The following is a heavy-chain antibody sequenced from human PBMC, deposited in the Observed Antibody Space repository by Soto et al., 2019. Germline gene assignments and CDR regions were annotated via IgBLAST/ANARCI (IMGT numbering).Heavy chain of an antibody. CDR3: ARWGLQISGMDV. CDR2: ISYSGINE. J-gene: IGHJ6*03. D-gene: IGHD1-1*01. CDR1: GFTFSTYA. V-gene: IGHV3-30-3*01. Sequence: HLVESGGGVVQPGRSLILSCTVSGFTFSTYAMHWVRQAPGKGLEWVAAISYSGINEYYAASVKGRFTIFRDNSKSTLYLQMNSLSTEDTAGYYCARWGLQISGMDVW.